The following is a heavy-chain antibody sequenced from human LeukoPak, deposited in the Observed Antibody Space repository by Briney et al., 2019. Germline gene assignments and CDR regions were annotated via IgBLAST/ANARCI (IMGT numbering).Heavy chain of an antibody. J-gene: IGHJ3*02. CDR1: GFTFGDYA. V-gene: IGHV3-15*01. D-gene: IGHD2-2*01. CDR3: TTVRTSWSDAFDI. Sequence: GRSLRLSCTASGFTFGDYAMSWFRQAPGKGLEWVGRIKRKTDGGTTDYAAPVKGRFTISRDDSKNTLYLQMNSLKTEDTAVYFCTTVRTSWSDAFDIWGQGTMVTVSS. CDR2: IKRKTDGGTT.